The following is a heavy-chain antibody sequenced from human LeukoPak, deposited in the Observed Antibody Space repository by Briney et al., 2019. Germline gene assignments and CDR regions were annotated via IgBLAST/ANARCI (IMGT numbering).Heavy chain of an antibody. CDR1: GGSISDSRT. CDR3: ARVLTAAGLDF. CDR2: IHDDGRT. V-gene: IGHV4-39*07. D-gene: IGHD6-25*01. J-gene: IGHJ4*02. Sequence: SETPSLTCTVSGGSISDSRTWGWVRQPPGKGLEWIANIHDDGRTASNPSLRSRLTISQDTSKNQFSLKVSSVTAADTAFHYCARVLTAAGLDFWGQGTLVTVSS.